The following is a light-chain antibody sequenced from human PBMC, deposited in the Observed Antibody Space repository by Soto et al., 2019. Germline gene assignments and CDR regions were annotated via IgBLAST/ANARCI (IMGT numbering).Light chain of an antibody. CDR2: DVS. CDR1: SKW. J-gene: IGKJ2*02. Sequence: DIQMTQSPSTLAASVGDTVTMTCRSSSKWLAWYQKKPGKAPNLLIYDVSNFERGVPPRFSGSTSGAESTLPNTGLQPDDLRTYYCQHYTDCTFGQGTKVEIK. V-gene: IGKV1-5*01. CDR3: QHYTDCT.